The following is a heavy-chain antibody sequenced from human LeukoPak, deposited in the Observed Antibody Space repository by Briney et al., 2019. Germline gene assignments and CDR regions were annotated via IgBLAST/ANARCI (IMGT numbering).Heavy chain of an antibody. CDR3: ATAVGGSYFSGSYDY. D-gene: IGHD1-26*01. Sequence: ASVKVSCKASGYTFTSYGISWVRQAPGQGLEWMGWISAYNGSTNYAQKLQGGVTMTTDTSTSTAYMELRSLRSDDTAVYYCATAVGGSYFSGSYDYWGQGTLVTVYS. CDR2: ISAYNGST. J-gene: IGHJ4*02. CDR1: GYTFTSYG. V-gene: IGHV1-18*01.